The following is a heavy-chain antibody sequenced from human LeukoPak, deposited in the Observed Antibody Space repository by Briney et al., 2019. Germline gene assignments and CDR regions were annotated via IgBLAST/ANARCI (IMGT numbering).Heavy chain of an antibody. CDR1: GFTFSTYA. V-gene: IGHV3-48*02. J-gene: IGHJ4*02. Sequence: GGSLRLSCAASGFTFSTYAMNWVRQAPGKGLEWASYISDSSNTIYYADSVKGRFTISRDNAKNSLYLQMNTLREEDTAVYYCARDRYTSRWYILDYWGQGTLVTVSS. CDR2: ISDSSNTI. CDR3: ARDRYTSRWYILDY. D-gene: IGHD6-13*01.